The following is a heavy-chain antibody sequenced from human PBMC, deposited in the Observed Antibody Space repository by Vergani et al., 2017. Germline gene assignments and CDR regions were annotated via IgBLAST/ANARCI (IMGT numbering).Heavy chain of an antibody. J-gene: IGHJ6*03. CDR2: IIPIFCTA. V-gene: IGHV1-69*01. CDR3: ARAGIVGATTVYYYYYMDV. Sequence: QAQLVQSGAEVKKSGSSVKVSCKASGGTYSSYAISWVRQAPGQGLEWMGGIIPIFCTANYAQKFQGRVTITADESTSTAYMELSSLRSEDTAVYYCARAGIVGATTVYYYYYMDVWGKGTTVTVSS. D-gene: IGHD1-26*01. CDR1: GGTYSSYA.